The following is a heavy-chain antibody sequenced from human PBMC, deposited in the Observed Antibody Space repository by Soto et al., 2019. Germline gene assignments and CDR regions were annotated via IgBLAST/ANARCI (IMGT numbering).Heavy chain of an antibody. J-gene: IGHJ6*02. V-gene: IGHV1-69*12. CDR3: ARDKDRQQLGGNYYYGIDV. Sequence: QVQLVQSGAEVKKPGSSVTVSCKASGGTFGTSAITWVGQALGKGLGWLGGIIPIFPPPDYAQKFQGRVTITADESTSTAYMELTSLRSEDTAVYYCARDKDRQQLGGNYYYGIDVWGQGTTVTVSS. CDR2: IIPIFPPP. CDR1: GGTFGTSA. D-gene: IGHD3-3*02.